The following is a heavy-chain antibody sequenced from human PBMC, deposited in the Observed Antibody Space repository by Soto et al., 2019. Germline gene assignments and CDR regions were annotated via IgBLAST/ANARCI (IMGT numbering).Heavy chain of an antibody. J-gene: IGHJ6*03. Sequence: QVQLQESGPGLVKPSETLSLTCTVSGGSISSYYWSWIRQPPGKGLEWIGYIYYSGSTNYNPSLKSRVTISVDTSKNQFSLKLSSVTAADTAVYYCARSYRPYCSGGSCYSYYYYYMDVWGKGTTVTVSS. D-gene: IGHD2-15*01. CDR1: GGSISSYY. CDR2: IYYSGST. CDR3: ARSYRPYCSGGSCYSYYYYYMDV. V-gene: IGHV4-59*01.